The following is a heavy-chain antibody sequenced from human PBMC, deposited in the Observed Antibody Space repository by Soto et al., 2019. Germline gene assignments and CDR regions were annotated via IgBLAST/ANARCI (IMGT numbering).Heavy chain of an antibody. J-gene: IGHJ3*02. CDR2: IRGSGDSR. D-gene: IGHD3-9*01. V-gene: IGHV3-23*01. CDR1: GFTFSNYA. Sequence: EVQLLESGGGLVQPGGSLRLSCAASGFTFSNYAMSWVRQAPGKGLEWVSSIRGSGDSRYYADSVKGRFTISRDNSKKTLYLQMNSLRAEDTAVYYCGGGDDILTGLDGFDIWGQGTMVTVSS. CDR3: GGGDDILTGLDGFDI.